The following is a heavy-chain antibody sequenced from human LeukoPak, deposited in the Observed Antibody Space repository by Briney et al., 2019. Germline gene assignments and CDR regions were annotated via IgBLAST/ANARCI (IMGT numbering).Heavy chain of an antibody. CDR3: AKADKYCSSTSCLGFDP. V-gene: IGHV4-39*07. CDR1: GFIFSSYA. D-gene: IGHD2-2*01. CDR2: IYYSGST. J-gene: IGHJ5*02. Sequence: GSLRLSCAASGFIFSSYAMSWVRQPPGKGLEWIGSIYYSGSTYYNPSLKSRVTISVDTSKNQFSLKLSSVTAADTAVYYCAKADKYCSSTSCLGFDPWGQGTLVTVSS.